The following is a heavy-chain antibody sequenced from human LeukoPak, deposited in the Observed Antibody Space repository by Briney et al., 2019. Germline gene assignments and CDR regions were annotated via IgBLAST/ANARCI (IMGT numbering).Heavy chain of an antibody. CDR2: ISSSGSTI. CDR1: GFTFSSYE. J-gene: IGHJ4*02. Sequence: GGSLRLSCAASGFTFSSYEMNWVRQAPGKGLEWVSYISSSGSTIYYADSVKGRFTISRDNAKNSLYLQMNSLRAEDTALYYCARGYYYDSSAYPGDYWGQGTLVTVSS. CDR3: ARGYYYDSSAYPGDY. D-gene: IGHD3-22*01. V-gene: IGHV3-48*03.